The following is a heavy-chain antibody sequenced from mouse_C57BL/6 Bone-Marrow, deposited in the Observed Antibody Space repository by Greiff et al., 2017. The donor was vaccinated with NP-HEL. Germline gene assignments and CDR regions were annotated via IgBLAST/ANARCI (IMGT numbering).Heavy chain of an antibody. Sequence: EVQLQQSGPVLVKPGASVKMSCKASGYTFTDYYMNWVKQSHGKSLEWIGVINPYNGGTSYNQKFKGKATLTVDKSSSTAYMELISLTSEDSAVYYCARALYYHGPYYFDYWGQGTTLTVSS. D-gene: IGHD1-1*01. J-gene: IGHJ2*01. CDR3: ARALYYHGPYYFDY. CDR1: GYTFTDYY. V-gene: IGHV1-19*01. CDR2: INPYNGGT.